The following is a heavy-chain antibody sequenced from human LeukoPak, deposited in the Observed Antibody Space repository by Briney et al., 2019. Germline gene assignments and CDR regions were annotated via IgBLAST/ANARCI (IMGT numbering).Heavy chain of an antibody. Sequence: GESLKISCKGSGYSFTNYWIGWVRQMPGKGLEWMGIIYLSDSDTRYSPSFQGQVTISADKSISTAYLQWSSLKASDTAMYYCAKTVVGTTLQAYYYYMDVWGEGTAVTISS. J-gene: IGHJ6*03. V-gene: IGHV5-51*01. D-gene: IGHD1-26*01. CDR3: AKTVVGTTLQAYYYYMDV. CDR2: IYLSDSDT. CDR1: GYSFTNYW.